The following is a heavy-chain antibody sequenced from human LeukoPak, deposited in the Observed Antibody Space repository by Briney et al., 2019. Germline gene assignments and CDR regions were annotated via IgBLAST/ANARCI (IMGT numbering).Heavy chain of an antibody. D-gene: IGHD6-13*01. CDR2: ISSSGSTK. J-gene: IGHJ6*03. CDR1: GFTFSSYE. CDR3: ARAFQELPQLYYYYYMYV. V-gene: IGHV3-48*03. Sequence: GGSLRLSCAAYGFTFSSYEMNWVRQAPGKGLEWVSYISSSGSTKYYADSVKGRFTISRDNAKNSLYLQTNSLRAEDTTVYYCARAFQELPQLYYYYYMYVWGKGTTVTVSS.